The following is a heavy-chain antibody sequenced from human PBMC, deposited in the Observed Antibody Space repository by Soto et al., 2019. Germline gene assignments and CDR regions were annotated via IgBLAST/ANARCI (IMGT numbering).Heavy chain of an antibody. CDR1: GGSFKSGSYS. Sequence: QVQLQESGPGLVKPSETLSLTCTVSGGSFKSGSYSWSWIRQPPGKGLEWIGYVYHTGRSSYNPSLKSRLSISMDTSKNQFSPNLDSVTAADTAVYFCARDFAYFDSWGQGTLVTVSS. CDR3: ARDFAYFDS. J-gene: IGHJ4*02. CDR2: VYHTGRS. D-gene: IGHD3-3*01. V-gene: IGHV4-61*01.